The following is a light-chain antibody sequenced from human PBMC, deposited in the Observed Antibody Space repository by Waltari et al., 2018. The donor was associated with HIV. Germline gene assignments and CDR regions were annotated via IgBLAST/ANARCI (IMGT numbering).Light chain of an antibody. CDR1: GSDIGNYNL. J-gene: IGLJ3*02. CDR3: SSYAGSSTLWV. V-gene: IGLV2-23*02. Sequence: QSALTQPASVSESPGQSITISCTGTGSDIGNYNLVSWYQQYPGKAPKLIIYEVNKRPSGVSSRFSGSRSGNTASLTASGLQAEDEADYYCSSYAGSSTLWVFGGGTQLTVL. CDR2: EVN.